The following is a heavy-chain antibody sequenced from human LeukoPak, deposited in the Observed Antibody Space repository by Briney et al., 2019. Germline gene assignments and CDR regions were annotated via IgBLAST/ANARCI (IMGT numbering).Heavy chain of an antibody. J-gene: IGHJ4*02. V-gene: IGHV4-39*07. CDR3: ARATVAGTEFDY. CDR1: GGSISTYY. CDR2: IYYSGST. Sequence: SETLSLTCTVSGGSISTYYWTWIRQPPGKGLEWIGSIYYSGSTYYNPSPKSRVTISVDTSKNQFSLKLSSVTAADTAVYYCARATVAGTEFDYWGQGTLVTVSS. D-gene: IGHD6-19*01.